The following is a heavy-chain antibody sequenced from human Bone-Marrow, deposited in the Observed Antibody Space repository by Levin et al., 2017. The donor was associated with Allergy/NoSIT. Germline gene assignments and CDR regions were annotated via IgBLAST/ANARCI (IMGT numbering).Heavy chain of an antibody. CDR1: GFTVDDYP. CDR2: INWKGNSM. Sequence: GGSLRLSCSASGFTVDDYPMHWVRQAPGKGLEWVSTINWKGNSMVYADSVKGRFTISRDNAKNSLYLRMNSLRPEDTALYYCAKGRRADTSMDYYYYYAMDVWGQGTTVTVSS. V-gene: IGHV3-9*01. CDR3: AKGRRADTSMDYYYYYAMDV. J-gene: IGHJ6*02. D-gene: IGHD5-18*01.